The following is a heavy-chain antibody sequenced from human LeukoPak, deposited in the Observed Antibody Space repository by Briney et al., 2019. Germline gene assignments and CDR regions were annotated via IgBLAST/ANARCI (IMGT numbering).Heavy chain of an antibody. CDR1: GGSISSSSYY. CDR3: ARTGYSSSWYGAFDI. V-gene: IGHV4-39*01. Sequence: SETLSLTCTVSGGSISSSSYYWGWIRQPPGKGLEWIGSIYYSGSTYYNPSLKSRVTISVDTSKNQFSLKLSSVTAPDTAVYYCARTGYSSSWYGAFDIWGQGTMVTVSS. D-gene: IGHD6-13*01. J-gene: IGHJ3*02. CDR2: IYYSGST.